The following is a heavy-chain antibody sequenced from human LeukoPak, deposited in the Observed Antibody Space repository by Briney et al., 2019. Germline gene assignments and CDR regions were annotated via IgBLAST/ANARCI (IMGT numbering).Heavy chain of an antibody. D-gene: IGHD3-10*01. Sequence: ASVKVSCKASGYTFTGHYMHWVRQAPGQGLEWMGWINPNSGGTNYAQKFQGRVTMTRDTSISTAYMELSRLRSDDTAVYYCARDRAHGVPAAYWGQGTLVTVSS. CDR3: ARDRAHGVPAAY. CDR2: INPNSGGT. CDR1: GYTFTGHY. J-gene: IGHJ4*02. V-gene: IGHV1-2*02.